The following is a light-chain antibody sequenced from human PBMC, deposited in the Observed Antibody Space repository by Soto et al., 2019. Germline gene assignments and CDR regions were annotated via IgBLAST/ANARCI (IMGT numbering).Light chain of an antibody. CDR1: QGISSW. CDR3: QQANSFPPYT. J-gene: IGKJ2*01. CDR2: AAS. Sequence: DIQMTQSPSSVSASVGDRVTITCRASQGISSWVAWYQQKPGKAPKLLIYAASSLRSGVPSRFSGSGSGTDFTLTISSLQPEDFATYYCQQANSFPPYTFGQGTKLEIK. V-gene: IGKV1D-12*01.